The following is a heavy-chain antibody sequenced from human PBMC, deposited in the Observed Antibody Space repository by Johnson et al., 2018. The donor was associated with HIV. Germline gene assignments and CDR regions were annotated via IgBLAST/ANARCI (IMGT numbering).Heavy chain of an antibody. Sequence: VQLVESGGGLVQPGGSLRLSCAASGFTVSSNYMSWVRQAPGKGLEWVSVIYSGGGTYYADPVRGRFTSSRDNASHRLYLPRNSLRAEDTAVYYCARDRRVSREGYCSGGTCDPYIAYTDAFDIWGQGTMVTVSS. CDR1: GFTVSSNY. V-gene: IGHV3-66*01. CDR2: IYSGGGT. D-gene: IGHD2-15*01. CDR3: ARDRRVSREGYCSGGTCDPYIAYTDAFDI. J-gene: IGHJ3*02.